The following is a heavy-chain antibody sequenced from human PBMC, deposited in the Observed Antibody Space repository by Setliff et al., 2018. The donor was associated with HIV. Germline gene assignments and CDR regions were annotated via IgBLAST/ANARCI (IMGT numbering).Heavy chain of an antibody. CDR1: GYTLTELS. J-gene: IGHJ5*02. D-gene: IGHD1-26*01. CDR3: ALASIVSTARWNH. Sequence: ASVKVSCKVSGYTLTELSMHWVRQAPGKGLEWMGRFDPEDGDTIYAQKFQGRVTMTEDTSADTAYMELSSLRSEDTAVYYCALASIVSTARWNHWGRGTLVTVS. V-gene: IGHV1-24*01. CDR2: FDPEDGDT.